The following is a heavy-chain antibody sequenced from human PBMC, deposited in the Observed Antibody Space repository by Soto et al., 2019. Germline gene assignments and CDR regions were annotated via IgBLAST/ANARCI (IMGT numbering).Heavy chain of an antibody. CDR2: ISGSGGST. J-gene: IGHJ6*02. CDR1: GFTFSSYA. V-gene: IGHV3-23*01. CDR3: AKSIYYDSSGYYFPLVFGDYYGMDV. D-gene: IGHD3-22*01. Sequence: GSLRLSCAASGFTFSSYAMSWVRQAPGKGLEWVSAISGSGGSTYYADSVKGRFTISRDNSKNTLYLQMNSLRAEDTAVYYCAKSIYYDSSGYYFPLVFGDYYGMDVWGQGTTVTVSS.